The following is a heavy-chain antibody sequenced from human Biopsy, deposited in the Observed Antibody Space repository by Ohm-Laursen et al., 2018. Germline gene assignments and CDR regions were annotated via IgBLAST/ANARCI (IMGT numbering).Heavy chain of an antibody. Sequence: GSLRLSCSASGFIFSDYNMNWVRQPPGKGLEWVSSISTSGSSTNYADSVKGRFTMSRDNAEKSLYLQMNSLGVEDTAVYYCARHGDNDYSNFDSWGQGALVTVSS. CDR3: ARHGDNDYSNFDS. CDR1: GFIFSDYN. J-gene: IGHJ4*02. D-gene: IGHD4-11*01. CDR2: ISTSGSST. V-gene: IGHV3-21*01.